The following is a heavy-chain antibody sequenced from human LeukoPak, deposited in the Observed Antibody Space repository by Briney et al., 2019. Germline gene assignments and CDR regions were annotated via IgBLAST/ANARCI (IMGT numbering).Heavy chain of an antibody. CDR1: GFTVSSNY. CDR2: IYSGGTT. J-gene: IGHJ4*02. CDR3: AKPDYSNSSRVDY. D-gene: IGHD6-6*01. Sequence: PGGSLRLSCAASGFTVSSNYMSWVRQAPGKGLEWVSIIYSGGTTYYAESVKGRFTISRDNSKNTLYLQMNSLRAEDTAVYYCAKPDYSNSSRVDYWGQGTLVTVSS. V-gene: IGHV3-66*04.